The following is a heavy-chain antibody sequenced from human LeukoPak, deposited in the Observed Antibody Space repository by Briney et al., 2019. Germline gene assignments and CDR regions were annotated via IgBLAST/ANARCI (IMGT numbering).Heavy chain of an antibody. J-gene: IGHJ4*02. CDR3: TRLGYTSTWYVFDY. CDR1: GFTFSSYG. D-gene: IGHD6-13*01. CDR2: IKSKADNYAT. V-gene: IGHV3-73*01. Sequence: GGSLRLSCAASGFTFSSYGMHWVRQASGRGLEWVGRIKSKADNYATAYAASIKGRFTISRDDSKNTAYLQMSSLKTEDTAVYYCTRLGYTSTWYVFDYWGQGTLVTVSS.